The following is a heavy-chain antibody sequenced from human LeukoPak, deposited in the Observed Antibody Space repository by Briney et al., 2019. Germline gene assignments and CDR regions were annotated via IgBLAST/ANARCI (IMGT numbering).Heavy chain of an antibody. CDR2: IIPIFGTA. D-gene: IGHD3-3*01. V-gene: IGHV1-69*01. CDR3: ARDRHCGVVHFIDY. J-gene: IGHJ4*02. Sequence: SVKVSCKASGGTFSSYAISWVRQAPGQGLEWMGGIIPIFGTANYAQKFQGRVTITADESTSTAYMELSSLRSEDTAVYYCARDRHCGVVHFIDYWGQGTLVTVSS. CDR1: GGTFSSYA.